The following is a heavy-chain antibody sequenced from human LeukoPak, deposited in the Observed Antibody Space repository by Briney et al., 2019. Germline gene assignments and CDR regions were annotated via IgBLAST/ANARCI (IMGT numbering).Heavy chain of an antibody. D-gene: IGHD5-12*01. V-gene: IGHV1-2*02. J-gene: IGHJ5*02. CDR2: INPKNGDT. CDR1: GYTFDDEY. CDR3: ARRVQKLVATSWFDP. Sequence: ASVWVSCKASGYTFDDEYIHWVRQAPGLGLEWMGWINPKNGDTNYAQKFQGRVTMTRDTSISTAYMELRRLKSDDPAVYYCARRVQKLVATSWFDPWGQGTLVTVSS.